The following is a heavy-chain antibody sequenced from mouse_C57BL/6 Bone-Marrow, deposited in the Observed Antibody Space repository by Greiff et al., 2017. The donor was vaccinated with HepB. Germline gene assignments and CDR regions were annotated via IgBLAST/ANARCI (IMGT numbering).Heavy chain of an antibody. CDR1: GFTFSDYG. D-gene: IGHD1-1*01. Sequence: VQLKESGGGLVKPGGSLKLSCAASGFTFSDYGMHWVRQAPEKGLEWVAYISSGSSTIYYADTVKGRFTISRDNAKNTLFLQMTSLRSEDTAMYYCARPHYYGSSYGCAYWGQGTLVTVSA. CDR3: ARPHYYGSSYGCAY. J-gene: IGHJ3*01. V-gene: IGHV5-17*01. CDR2: ISSGSSTI.